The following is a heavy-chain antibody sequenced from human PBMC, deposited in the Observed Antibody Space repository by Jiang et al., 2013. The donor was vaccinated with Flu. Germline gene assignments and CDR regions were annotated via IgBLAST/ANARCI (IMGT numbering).Heavy chain of an antibody. CDR3: ARDVDYGDYGNNWFDP. Sequence: GAEVKKPGASVKVSCKASGYTFTSYAMHWVRQAPDKGLSGWDGSTLAMVTQNIHRKFQGRVTITRDTSASTAYMELSSLRSEDTAVYYCARDVDYGDYGNNWFDPWGQGTLVTVSS. D-gene: IGHD4-17*01. CDR2: STLAMVT. V-gene: IGHV1-3*01. CDR1: GYTFTSYA. J-gene: IGHJ5*02.